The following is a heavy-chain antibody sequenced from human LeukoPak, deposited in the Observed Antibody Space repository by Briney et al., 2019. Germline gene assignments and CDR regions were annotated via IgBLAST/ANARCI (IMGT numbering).Heavy chain of an antibody. CDR3: ARDSRAPTQYGSGSYDFYYYYGMDV. D-gene: IGHD3-10*01. J-gene: IGHJ6*02. CDR2: IYTSGST. CDR1: GGSISSYY. V-gene: IGHV4-4*07. Sequence: SETRSLTCTVSGGSISSYYWSWIRQPAGKGLEWIGRIYTSGSTNYNPSLKSRVTMSVDTSKNQFSLKLSSVTAADTAVYYCARDSRAPTQYGSGSYDFYYYYGMDVWGQGTTVTVSS.